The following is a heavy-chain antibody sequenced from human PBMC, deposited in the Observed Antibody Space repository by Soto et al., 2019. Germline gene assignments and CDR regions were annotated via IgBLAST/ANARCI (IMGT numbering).Heavy chain of an antibody. J-gene: IGHJ1*01. CDR3: ARQLLRGVISFQH. CDR1: GYSFTSYW. CDR2: IYPGDSDT. V-gene: IGHV5-51*01. D-gene: IGHD3-10*01. Sequence: GESLKISCKGSGYSFTSYWIGWVRQMPGKGLEWMGIIYPGDSDTRYSPSFQGQVTISADKSISTAYLQWSSLKASDAAMYYCARQLLRGVISFQHWGQGTLVTVSS.